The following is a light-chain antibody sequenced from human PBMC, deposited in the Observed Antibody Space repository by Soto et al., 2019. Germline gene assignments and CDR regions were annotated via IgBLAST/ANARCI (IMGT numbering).Light chain of an antibody. CDR1: QDISSY. J-gene: IGKJ4*01. CDR2: DAS. CDR3: QQYDNLPRLT. V-gene: IGKV1-33*01. Sequence: DIQMTQSPSSLSASVGDRVTITCQASQDISSYLNWYQQKPGKAPKLLIYDASNLETGVPSRFSGSGSVTDFTFTISSLQPEDIATYYCQQYDNLPRLTFGGGTKVEIK.